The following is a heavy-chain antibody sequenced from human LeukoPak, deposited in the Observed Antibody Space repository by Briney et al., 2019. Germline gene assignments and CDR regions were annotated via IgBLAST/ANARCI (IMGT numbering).Heavy chain of an antibody. CDR1: GFTFSSYG. Sequence: GGSLRLSCAASGFTFSSYGMHWVRQAPGKGLEWVAFIRYDGSNKYYADSVKGRFTISRDNSKNTLYLQMNSLRAEDTAVYYCARDNEAGSGSYYNLFLDYWGQGTLVTVSS. V-gene: IGHV3-30*02. CDR2: IRYDGSNK. CDR3: ARDNEAGSGSYYNLFLDY. D-gene: IGHD3-10*01. J-gene: IGHJ4*02.